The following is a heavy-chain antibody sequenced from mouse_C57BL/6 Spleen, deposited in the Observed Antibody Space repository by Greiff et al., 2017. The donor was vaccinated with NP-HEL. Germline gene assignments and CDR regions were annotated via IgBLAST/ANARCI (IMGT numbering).Heavy chain of an antibody. D-gene: IGHD1-1*01. CDR1: GYAFSSYW. CDR3: ARSTVVATTEGFDV. J-gene: IGHJ1*03. CDR2: IYPGDGDT. Sequence: QVQLKQSGAELVKPGASVKISCKASGYAFSSYWMNWVKQRPGKGLEWIGQIYPGDGDTNYNGKFKGKATLTADKSSSTAYMQLSSLTSEDSAVYFCARSTVVATTEGFDVWGTGTTVTVSS. V-gene: IGHV1-80*01.